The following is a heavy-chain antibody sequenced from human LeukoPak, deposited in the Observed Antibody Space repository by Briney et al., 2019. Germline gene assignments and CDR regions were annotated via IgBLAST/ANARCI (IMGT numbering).Heavy chain of an antibody. D-gene: IGHD4-11*01. CDR3: AKDALSAKWVTLQKSYGMDV. J-gene: IGHJ6*02. CDR2: ISYDGSNK. Sequence: GGSLRLSCAASGFTFSSYGMHWVRQAPGKGLEWVAVISYDGSNKYCADSVKGRFTISRDNSKNTLYLQMNSLRAEDTAVYYCAKDALSAKWVTLQKSYGMDVWGQGTTVTVSS. CDR1: GFTFSSYG. V-gene: IGHV3-30*18.